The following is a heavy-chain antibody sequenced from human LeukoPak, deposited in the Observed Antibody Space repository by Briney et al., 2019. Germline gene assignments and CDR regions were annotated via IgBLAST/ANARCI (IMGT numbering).Heavy chain of an antibody. J-gene: IGHJ4*02. D-gene: IGHD2/OR15-2a*01. V-gene: IGHV3-23*01. CDR1: GFTFSSYA. Sequence: EGSLRLSCAASGFTFSSYAMSWVRQAPGKGLEWVSAISGSGGSTYYADSVKGRFTISRDNSKNTLYLQMNSLRAEDTAVYYCATPLLSRGPNPKNDYWGQGTLVTVSS. CDR2: ISGSGGST. CDR3: ATPLLSRGPNPKNDY.